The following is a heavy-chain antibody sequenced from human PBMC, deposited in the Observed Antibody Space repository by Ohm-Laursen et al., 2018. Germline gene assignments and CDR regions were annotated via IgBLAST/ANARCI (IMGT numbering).Heavy chain of an antibody. Sequence: VASVKVSCKASGYTFTSYGISWVRQAPGQGLEWMGWISAYNGNTNYAQKLQGRVTMTTDTSTSTAYMELRSLRSDDTAVYYCARGGWGYCSGGSCYWFDPLGQGTLVTVSS. CDR3: ARGGWGYCSGGSCYWFDP. J-gene: IGHJ5*02. CDR1: GYTFTSYG. D-gene: IGHD2-15*01. CDR2: ISAYNGNT. V-gene: IGHV1-18*01.